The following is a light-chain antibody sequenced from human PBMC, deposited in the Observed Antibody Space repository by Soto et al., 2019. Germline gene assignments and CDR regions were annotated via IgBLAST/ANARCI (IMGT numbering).Light chain of an antibody. CDR3: QQYGSSPPNT. Sequence: EIVLTQSPGTLSLSPGERATLSCRASQSVSSSYLAWYQQRPGQAPRLLIYGASSRATGIPDRFSGSGSGTDFPLTINRLEPEDFVVYYCQQYGSSPPNTFGQGTKLEIK. CDR2: GAS. J-gene: IGKJ2*01. V-gene: IGKV3-20*01. CDR1: QSVSSSY.